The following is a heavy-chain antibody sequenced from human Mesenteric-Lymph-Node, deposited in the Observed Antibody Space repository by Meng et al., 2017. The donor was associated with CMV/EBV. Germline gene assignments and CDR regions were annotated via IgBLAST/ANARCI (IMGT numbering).Heavy chain of an antibody. J-gene: IGHJ6*02. CDR2: IKSKTDGGTT. CDR1: GFTLSTAW. D-gene: IGHD2-15*01. V-gene: IGHV3-15*01. Sequence: GGSLRLSCAASGFTLSTAWMSWVRQAPGKGLEWVGRIKSKTDGGTTDDAAPVKGRFTISRDDSKNTLYLEMNSLKTEDTAVYYCTTFLAACSGGSCSRSNYYYYGMDVWGQGTTVTVSS. CDR3: TTFLAACSGGSCSRSNYYYYGMDV.